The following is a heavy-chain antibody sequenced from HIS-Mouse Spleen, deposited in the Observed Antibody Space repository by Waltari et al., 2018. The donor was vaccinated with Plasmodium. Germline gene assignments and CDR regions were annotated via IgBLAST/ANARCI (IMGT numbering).Heavy chain of an antibody. Sequence: AGLLTPSETLSLTCAVYGGSFSGYYWSWIRQPPGKGLEWIGEINHSGSTNYNPSLKSRVTISVDTSKNQFSLKLSSVTAADTAVYYCARERWLQYWGQGTLVTVSS. CDR3: ARERWLQY. CDR1: GGSFSGYY. D-gene: IGHD5-12*01. J-gene: IGHJ4*02. V-gene: IGHV4-34*01. CDR2: INHSGST.